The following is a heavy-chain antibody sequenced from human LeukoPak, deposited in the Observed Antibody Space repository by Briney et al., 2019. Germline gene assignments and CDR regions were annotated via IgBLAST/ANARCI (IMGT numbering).Heavy chain of an antibody. CDR3: ARCAYSFDY. J-gene: IGHJ4*02. Sequence: PSETLSLTCTVSGGSISSYYWSWIRQPPGKGLEWIGYIYYSGTINYNPSLKSRVTISVDTSKNQFSLKLSSVTAADTAVYYCARCAYSFDYWGQGTLVTVSS. CDR1: GGSISSYY. V-gene: IGHV4-59*08. CDR2: IYYSGTI.